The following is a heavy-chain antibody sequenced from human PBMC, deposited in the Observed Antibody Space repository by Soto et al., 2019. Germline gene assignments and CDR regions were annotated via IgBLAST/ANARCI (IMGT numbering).Heavy chain of an antibody. V-gene: IGHV3-23*01. Sequence: GSLRLSCTASGFTFSSFGMAWVRQAPGKGLEWVSAISGSGDSSYYADSVKDRFTISRDNPTNTLYLQMNNLRAEDTAVYYCAKVGIGMFSHKHHFDHWGQGTQVTAPQ. D-gene: IGHD2-2*03. CDR2: ISGSGDSS. CDR3: AKVGIGMFSHKHHFDH. J-gene: IGHJ4*02. CDR1: GFTFSSFG.